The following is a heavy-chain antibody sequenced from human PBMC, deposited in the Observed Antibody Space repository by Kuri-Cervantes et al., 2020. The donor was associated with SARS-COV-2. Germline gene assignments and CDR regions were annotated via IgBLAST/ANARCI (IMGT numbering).Heavy chain of an antibody. CDR1: GFTFSSYA. CDR3: AKEEEEPWLEVGFDY. Sequence: GESLKISCAASGFTFSSYAMSWVRQAPGKGLEWVSVISGSGGSTYYADSVKGRFTISRDNSKNTLYLQMNSLRAEDTAVYYCAKEEEEPWLEVGFDYWGQGTLVTSPQ. CDR2: ISGSGGST. V-gene: IGHV3-23*01. D-gene: IGHD6-19*01. J-gene: IGHJ4*02.